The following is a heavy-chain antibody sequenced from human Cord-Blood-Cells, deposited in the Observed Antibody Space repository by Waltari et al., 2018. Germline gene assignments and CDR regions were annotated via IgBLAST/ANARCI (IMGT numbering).Heavy chain of an antibody. Sequence: QVQLQESGPGLVKPSQTLSLTCTVSGGSLSSGSYYWSWIRQPAGKGLEWIGYIYTSGSTNYNPSLKSRVTISVDTSKNQFSLKLSSVTAADTAVYYCARDSATWGQGTLVTVSS. V-gene: IGHV4-61*09. CDR2: IYTSGST. J-gene: IGHJ5*02. D-gene: IGHD3-10*01. CDR1: GGSLSSGSYY. CDR3: ARDSAT.